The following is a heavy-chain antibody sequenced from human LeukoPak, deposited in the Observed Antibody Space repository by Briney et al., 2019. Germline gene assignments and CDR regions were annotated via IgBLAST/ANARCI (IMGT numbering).Heavy chain of an antibody. CDR3: AREAALQPFFDY. D-gene: IGHD4-11*01. CDR2: ISSSSSYI. CDR1: GFTFSSYS. Sequence: GGSLRLSCAASGFTFSSYSMNWVRQAPGKGLEWVSSISSSSSYIYYADSVKGRFTISRDNSKNTLYLQMSSLRAEDTAVYYCAREAALQPFFDYWGQGTLVTVSS. J-gene: IGHJ4*02. V-gene: IGHV3-21*01.